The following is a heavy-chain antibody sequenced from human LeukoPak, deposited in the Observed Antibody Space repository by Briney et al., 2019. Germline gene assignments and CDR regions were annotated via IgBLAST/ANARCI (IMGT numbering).Heavy chain of an antibody. CDR2: IYYSGST. J-gene: IGHJ4*02. D-gene: IGHD4-23*01. V-gene: IGHV4-39*07. CDR3: ARENYGGNSGDY. CDR1: GGSISSSSYY. Sequence: PSETLSLTCTVSGGSISSSSYYWGWIRQPPGKGLEWIGSIYYSGSTYHNPSLKSRVTISVDTSKNQFSLKLSSVTAADTAVYYCARENYGGNSGDYWGQGTLVTVSS.